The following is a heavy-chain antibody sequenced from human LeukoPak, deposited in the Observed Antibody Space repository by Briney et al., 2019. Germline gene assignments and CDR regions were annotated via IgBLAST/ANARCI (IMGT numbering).Heavy chain of an antibody. CDR2: INPNSGGT. D-gene: IGHD3-3*01. V-gene: IGHV1-2*02. CDR3: ATFFWSGYYSPNYYYCMDV. J-gene: IGHJ6*03. Sequence: ASVKVSCKASGYTFTGYYMHWVRQAPGQGLEWMGWINPNSGGTNYAQKFQGRVTMTRDTSISTAYMELSRLRSDDTAVYYCATFFWSGYYSPNYYYCMDVWGKGTTVTVSS. CDR1: GYTFTGYY.